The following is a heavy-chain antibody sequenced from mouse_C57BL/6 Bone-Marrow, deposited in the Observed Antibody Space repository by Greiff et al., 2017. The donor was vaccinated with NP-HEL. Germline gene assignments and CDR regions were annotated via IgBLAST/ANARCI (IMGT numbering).Heavy chain of an antibody. D-gene: IGHD2-1*01. V-gene: IGHV1-42*01. Sequence: VQLKESGPELVKPGASVKISCKASGYSFTGYYMNWVKQSPEKSLEWIGEINPSTGGTTYNQKFKAKATLTVDKSSSTAYMQLKSLTSEDSAVYYCARENYPFDYWGQGTTLTVSS. J-gene: IGHJ2*01. CDR2: INPSTGGT. CDR1: GYSFTGYY. CDR3: ARENYPFDY.